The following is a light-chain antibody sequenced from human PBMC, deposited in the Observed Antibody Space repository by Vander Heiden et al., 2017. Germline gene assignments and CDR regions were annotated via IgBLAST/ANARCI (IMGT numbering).Light chain of an antibody. CDR2: EVD. CDR1: SSDIGSYNL. CDR3: CSYAGHRV. V-gene: IGLV2-23*02. Sequence: QSALTQPASVSGSPGQSIPIPCTGTSSDIGSYNLVSWFQQHQGKAPKLMIYEVDKRPSGVSNRFSGSKSGNTASLTISGLQTEDEATYYCCSYAGHRVFGGGTTLTVL. J-gene: IGLJ3*02.